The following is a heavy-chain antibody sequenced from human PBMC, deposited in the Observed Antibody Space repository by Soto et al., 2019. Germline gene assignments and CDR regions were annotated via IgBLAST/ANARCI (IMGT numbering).Heavy chain of an antibody. CDR1: GFTFSSYG. CDR3: AKDPYYDFWSGYPPPSY. V-gene: IGHV3-30*18. Sequence: QPGGSLRLSCAASGFTFSSYGMHWVRQAPGKGLEWVAVISYDGSNKYYADSVKGRFTISRDNSKNTLYLQMNSLRAEDTAVYYCAKDPYYDFWSGYPPPSYWGQGTLVTVSS. CDR2: ISYDGSNK. D-gene: IGHD3-3*01. J-gene: IGHJ4*02.